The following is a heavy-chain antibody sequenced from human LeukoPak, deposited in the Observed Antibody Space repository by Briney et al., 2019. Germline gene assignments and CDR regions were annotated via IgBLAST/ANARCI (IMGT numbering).Heavy chain of an antibody. CDR1: GGSLTGYY. V-gene: IGHV4-4*09. D-gene: IGHD2-2*01. CDR2: IHASGGT. Sequence: SETLSLTCSVSGGSLTGYYWSWIRQPPGKGLEWLGYIHASGGTNYSPRSRVTMSLDTSKKQFSLNLTSVTAADTAVYYCARGGAVVPGALRFWGQGTLVTVSS. CDR3: ARGGAVVPGALRF. J-gene: IGHJ4*02.